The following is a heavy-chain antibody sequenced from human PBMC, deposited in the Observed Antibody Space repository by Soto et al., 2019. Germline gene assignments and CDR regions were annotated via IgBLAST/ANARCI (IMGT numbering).Heavy chain of an antibody. V-gene: IGHV5-51*01. D-gene: IGHD4-17*01. CDR1: GYSFTSYW. CDR2: IYPGDSDT. CDR3: ARDQSDYGDYVGAFDI. Sequence: LGESLKISCKGSGYSFTSYWIGWVRQMPGKGLEWMGIIYPGDSDTRYSPSFQGQVTISADKSISTAYLQWSSLKASDTAMYYCARDQSDYGDYVGAFDIWGQGTMVTVSS. J-gene: IGHJ3*02.